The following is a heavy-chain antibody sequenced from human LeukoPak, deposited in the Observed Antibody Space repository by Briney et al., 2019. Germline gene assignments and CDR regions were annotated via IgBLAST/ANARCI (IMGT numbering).Heavy chain of an antibody. CDR2: INHSGST. Sequence: SETLSLTCAVYGGSFSGYYWSWIRQPPGKGLEWIGEINHSGSTNYNPSLKSRVTISVDTSKNQFSLKLSSVTAADTAVYYCARDSPSFSYCGGDCYSSNWFDPWGQGTLVTVSS. J-gene: IGHJ5*02. CDR1: GGSFSGYY. D-gene: IGHD2-21*02. V-gene: IGHV4-34*01. CDR3: ARDSPSFSYCGGDCYSSNWFDP.